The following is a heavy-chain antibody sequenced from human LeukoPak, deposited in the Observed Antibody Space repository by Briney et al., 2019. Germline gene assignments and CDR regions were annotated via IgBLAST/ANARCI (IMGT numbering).Heavy chain of an antibody. D-gene: IGHD6-13*01. CDR1: GGSISNADYY. CDR2: IFYGERS. V-gene: IGHV4-39*01. Sequence: SETLSLTCSVSGGSISNADYYWGWIRQAPGKGLEWIGSIFYGERSHYNPSLKSRATMSVDTSKNQFSLKLTSVTAADAAMYYCARQLPTAAADTRGYFEYWGQGAVVTVSS. CDR3: ARQLPTAAADTRGYFEY. J-gene: IGHJ4*01.